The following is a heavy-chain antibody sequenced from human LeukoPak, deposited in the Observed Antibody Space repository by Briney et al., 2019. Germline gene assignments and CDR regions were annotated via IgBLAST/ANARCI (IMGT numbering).Heavy chain of an antibody. J-gene: IGHJ4*02. D-gene: IGHD3-22*01. Sequence: ASVKVSCKASGYTFTGYYMHWVRQAPGQGLEWMGWINPNSGGTNYAQKCQGRVTMTRDTSISTAYMELSRLRSDDTAVYYCARADYYYDSSGPAYYFDYWGQGTLVTVSS. CDR2: INPNSGGT. CDR1: GYTFTGYY. CDR3: ARADYYYDSSGPAYYFDY. V-gene: IGHV1-2*02.